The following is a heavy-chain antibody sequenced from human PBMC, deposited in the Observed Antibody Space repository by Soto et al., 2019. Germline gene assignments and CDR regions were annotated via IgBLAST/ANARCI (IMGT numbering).Heavy chain of an antibody. CDR1: GYSFTSYW. Sequence: GESLKISCTGSGYSFTSYWISWVRQMPGKGLEWMGRIDPSDSYTNYSPSFQGHVTISADKSISTAYLQWSSLKASDTAMYYCARLLTAGYCSGGSCSPYGMDVWGQGTTVTVSS. CDR2: IDPSDSYT. J-gene: IGHJ6*02. CDR3: ARLLTAGYCSGGSCSPYGMDV. V-gene: IGHV5-10-1*01. D-gene: IGHD2-15*01.